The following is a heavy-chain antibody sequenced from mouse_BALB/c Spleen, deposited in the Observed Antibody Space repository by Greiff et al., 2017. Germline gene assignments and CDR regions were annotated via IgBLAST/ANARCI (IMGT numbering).Heavy chain of an antibody. D-gene: IGHD1-1*01. J-gene: IGHJ4*01. V-gene: IGHV3-2*02. Sequence: EVKVEESGPGLVKPSQSLSLTCTVTGYSITSDYAWNWIRQFPGNKLEWMGYISYSGSTSYNPSLKSRISITRDTSKNQFFLQLNSVTTEDTATYYCARGGYYGSSYRAMDYWGQGTSVTVSS. CDR1: GYSITSDYA. CDR2: ISYSGST. CDR3: ARGGYYGSSYRAMDY.